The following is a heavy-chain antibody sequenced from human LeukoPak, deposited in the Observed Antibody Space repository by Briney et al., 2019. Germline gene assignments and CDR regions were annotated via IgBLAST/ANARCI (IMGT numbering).Heavy chain of an antibody. V-gene: IGHV4-4*07. CDR3: ARALSSPGPPLHYYMDV. J-gene: IGHJ6*03. CDR1: GGSISSYY. CDR2: IYTSGST. Sequence: SETLSLTCTVSGGSISSYYWSWIQQPAGKGLEWIGRIYTSGSTNYNPSLKSRVTMSVDTSKNQFSLKLSSVTAADTAVYYCARALSSPGPPLHYYMDVWGKGTTVTVSS.